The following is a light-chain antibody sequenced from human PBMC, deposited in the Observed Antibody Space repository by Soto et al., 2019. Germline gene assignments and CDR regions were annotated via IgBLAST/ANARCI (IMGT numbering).Light chain of an antibody. CDR1: QSISSW. Sequence: DIQMTQSPSTLSASVGDRVTITCRASQSISSWLAWYQQKPGKAPKLLIYKASSLESGVPSRFSGSGSGTEFNLTISSLQPDDVATSYCQQYNSLWTFGQGTKVEIK. CDR2: KAS. V-gene: IGKV1-5*03. J-gene: IGKJ1*01. CDR3: QQYNSLWT.